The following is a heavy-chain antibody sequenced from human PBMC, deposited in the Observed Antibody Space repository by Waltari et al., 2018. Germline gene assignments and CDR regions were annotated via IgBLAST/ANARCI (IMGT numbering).Heavy chain of an antibody. CDR2: IDQSGRT. D-gene: IGHD2-2*01. V-gene: IGHV4-34*01. Sequence: QVQLQQWGAGLLKPSETLSLTCAAYAGSLSNYYWSWTRQPPGKGLEWIGEIDQSGRTKYNPSLKSRVIISLDTSKNQFSLRLRSVTAADTAIYFCARPMWCSSTTCSGPMDVWGQGTTATVSS. CDR3: ARPMWCSSTTCSGPMDV. CDR1: AGSLSNYY. J-gene: IGHJ6*02.